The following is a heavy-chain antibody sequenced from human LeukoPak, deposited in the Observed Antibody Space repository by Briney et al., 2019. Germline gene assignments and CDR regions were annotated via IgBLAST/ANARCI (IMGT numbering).Heavy chain of an antibody. CDR2: INHSGST. CDR1: GGSFSGYY. Sequence: SETLSLTCAVYGGSFSGYYWSWIRQPPGKGLEWIGEINHSGSTNYNPSLKSRVTISVDTSKNQFSLKLSSVTAADTAVYYCARGHYYDSSGYYYWSQGTLVTVSS. D-gene: IGHD3-22*01. V-gene: IGHV4-34*01. J-gene: IGHJ4*02. CDR3: ARGHYYDSSGYYY.